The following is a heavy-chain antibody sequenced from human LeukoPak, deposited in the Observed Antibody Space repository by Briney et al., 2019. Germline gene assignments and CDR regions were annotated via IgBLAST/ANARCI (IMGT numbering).Heavy chain of an antibody. J-gene: IGHJ4*02. CDR3: AKEGGPYYYGSGSYSAYDY. CDR2: ISGSGGST. V-gene: IGHV3-23*01. Sequence: GGSLRLSCAASGFTFSSYAMSWVRQAPGKGLEGVSAISGSGGSTYYADSVKGRFTISRDNSKNTLYLQMNSLRAEDTAVYYCAKEGGPYYYGSGSYSAYDYWGQGTLVTVSS. D-gene: IGHD3-10*01. CDR1: GFTFSSYA.